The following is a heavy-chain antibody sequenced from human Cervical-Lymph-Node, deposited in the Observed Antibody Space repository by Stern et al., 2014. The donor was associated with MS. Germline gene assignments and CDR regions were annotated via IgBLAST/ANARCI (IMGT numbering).Heavy chain of an antibody. Sequence: VQLVESGAEVKKPGASVKVSCKAAGYTFIGYYMHWVRHAPGQGLEWMGWVNPKSGGTNYAQKFQGSVTMTRDTSISTAYLELNSLKSDDTAVYYCALGGSYLDPFDHWGQGTLVIVSS. J-gene: IGHJ4*02. V-gene: IGHV1-2*04. D-gene: IGHD1-26*01. CDR1: GYTFIGYY. CDR2: VNPKSGGT. CDR3: ALGGSYLDPFDH.